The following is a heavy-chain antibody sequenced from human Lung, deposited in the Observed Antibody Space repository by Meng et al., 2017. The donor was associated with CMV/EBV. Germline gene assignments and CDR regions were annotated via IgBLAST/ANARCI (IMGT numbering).Heavy chain of an antibody. CDR3: ARVEGMAARPYD. Sequence: ASVKVSCKASGYSFADYYIHWVRQAPGQGLEWMARISPRSGGTKFAQKFQGRVTMTTDMSTSAAYLELNSLRSDDTAIYYCARVEGMAARPYDWGQGTLVTVSS. V-gene: IGHV1-2*06. J-gene: IGHJ4*02. CDR1: GYSFADYY. CDR2: ISPRSGGT. D-gene: IGHD6-6*01.